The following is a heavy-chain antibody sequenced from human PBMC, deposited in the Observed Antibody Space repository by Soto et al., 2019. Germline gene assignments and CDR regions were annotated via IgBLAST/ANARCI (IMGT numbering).Heavy chain of an antibody. Sequence: ASVKVSCKASGYTFTSYGISWVRQAPGQGLEWMGWISAYNGNTNYAQKLQGRVTMTTDTSTSTAYMELRSLRSDDTAVYYCARAVAIFGVVIPPGSQNNWFDPWGQGNLVTVS. CDR1: GYTFTSYG. CDR2: ISAYNGNT. J-gene: IGHJ5*02. CDR3: ARAVAIFGVVIPPGSQNNWFDP. D-gene: IGHD3-3*01. V-gene: IGHV1-18*01.